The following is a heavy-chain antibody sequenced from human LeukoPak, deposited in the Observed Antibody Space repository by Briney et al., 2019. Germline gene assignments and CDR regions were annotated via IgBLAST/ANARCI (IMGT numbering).Heavy chain of an antibody. Sequence: PGGSLRVSCAASGFTFSPYAMSWVRQAPGKGLEWVSAISGSGGSTYYADSVKGRFTISRDNSKNTLYLQMNSLRAEDTAVYYCAKEGYRYGYAIDYWGQGTLVTVSS. CDR3: AKEGYRYGYAIDY. D-gene: IGHD5-18*01. J-gene: IGHJ4*02. V-gene: IGHV3-23*01. CDR2: ISGSGGST. CDR1: GFTFSPYA.